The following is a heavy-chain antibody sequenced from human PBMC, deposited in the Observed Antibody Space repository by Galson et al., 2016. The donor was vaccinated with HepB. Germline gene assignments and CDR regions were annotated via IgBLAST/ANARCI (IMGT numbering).Heavy chain of an antibody. V-gene: IGHV3-48*03. CDR1: GFTFSDYE. J-gene: IGHJ4*02. Sequence: SLRLSCAASGFTFSDYEMNWVRQAPGKGLELVSFIDSSGTTKYYADSVQGRFTISRDNAQNSVYLQVHSLRAEDTAIYYCARPRGLRWPFDYWGQGTLVTVSS. D-gene: IGHD3/OR15-3a*01. CDR3: ARPRGLRWPFDY. CDR2: IDSSGTTK.